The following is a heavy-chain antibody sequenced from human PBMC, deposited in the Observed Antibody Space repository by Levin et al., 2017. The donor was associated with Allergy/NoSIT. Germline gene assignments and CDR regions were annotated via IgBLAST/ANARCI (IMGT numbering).Heavy chain of an antibody. CDR1: GFTVSSNY. J-gene: IGHJ6*02. CDR3: ARDQGGSYPDYYYYGMDG. Sequence: GGSLRLSCAASGFTVSSNYMSWVRQAPGKGLEWVSVIYSGGSTYYADSVKGRFTISRDNSKNTLYLQMNSLRAEDTAVYYCARDQGGSYPDYYYYGMDGWGQGTTVTVSS. D-gene: IGHD1-26*01. CDR2: IYSGGST. V-gene: IGHV3-53*01.